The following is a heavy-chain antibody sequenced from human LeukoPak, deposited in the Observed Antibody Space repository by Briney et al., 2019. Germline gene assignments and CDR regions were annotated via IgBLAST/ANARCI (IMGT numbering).Heavy chain of an antibody. D-gene: IGHD6-19*01. J-gene: IGHJ4*02. V-gene: IGHV1-2*02. CDR3: ARDERLAVAAIGHYFDS. CDR2: INPNSGGT. Sequence: GASVKVSCKASGYTFTGYYMHWVRQAPGQGLEWMGWINPNSGGTNYAQKFRGRVTMTRDTSISTAYMELSSMRSEDTAVYSCARDERLAVAAIGHYFDSWGQATLVTVSS. CDR1: GYTFTGYY.